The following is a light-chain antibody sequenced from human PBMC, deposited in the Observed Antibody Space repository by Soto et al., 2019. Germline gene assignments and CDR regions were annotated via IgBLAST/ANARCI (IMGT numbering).Light chain of an antibody. V-gene: IGLV2-23*01. CDR3: YSYAGSSTVV. CDR1: SSDVGSYNL. CDR2: EGS. J-gene: IGLJ2*01. Sequence: QSALTQPASVSGSPGQSITISCTGNSSDVGSYNLVSWYQQHPGKAPKLMIYEGSKRPSGVSNRFSGSKSGNTASLTISRLQAEDEADYYCYSYAGSSTVVFGGGTKLTVL.